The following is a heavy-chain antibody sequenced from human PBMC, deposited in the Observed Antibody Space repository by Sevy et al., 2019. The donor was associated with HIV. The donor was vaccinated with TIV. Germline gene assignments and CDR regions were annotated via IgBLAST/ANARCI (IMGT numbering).Heavy chain of an antibody. Sequence: GGSLRLSCAASGFTFSRYAIHWVRQAPGKWLEWVAVISFDGSNKNYADSVKGRFTISRDNSKNTLYLQMNSLRTEDTAVYYCARAKYIVGATSEHWFDPWGQGTLVTVSS. CDR2: ISFDGSNK. V-gene: IGHV3-30-3*01. D-gene: IGHD1-26*01. CDR1: GFTFSRYA. J-gene: IGHJ5*02. CDR3: ARAKYIVGATSEHWFDP.